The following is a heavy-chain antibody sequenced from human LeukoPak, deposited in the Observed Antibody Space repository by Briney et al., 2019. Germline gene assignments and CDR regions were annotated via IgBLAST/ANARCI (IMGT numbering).Heavy chain of an antibody. V-gene: IGHV3-23*01. Sequence: GGSLRLSCAASGFTFSNYWMHWVRQAPGKGLEWVSTISGSGDGTYYAAPVRGRFTISRDTSRSTLYLQMNSLRAEDAAVYYCAKAPVTSCRGAFCYPFDYWGQGTLVTVSS. CDR3: AKAPVTSCRGAFCYPFDY. J-gene: IGHJ4*02. D-gene: IGHD2-15*01. CDR1: GFTFSNYW. CDR2: ISGSGDGT.